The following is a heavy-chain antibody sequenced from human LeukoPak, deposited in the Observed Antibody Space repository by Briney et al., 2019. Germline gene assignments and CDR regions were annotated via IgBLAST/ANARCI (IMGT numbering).Heavy chain of an antibody. CDR1: GYSISSGYY. J-gene: IGHJ5*02. Sequence: SETLSLTCTVSGYSISSGYYWGWIRQPPGKGLEWIGSIYHSGSTYYNPSLKSRVTISVDTSKNQFALKLSSVTAADTAVYYCARDRGFWGNWFDPWGQGTLVTVS. CDR3: ARDRGFWGNWFDP. V-gene: IGHV4-38-2*02. D-gene: IGHD3-16*01. CDR2: IYHSGST.